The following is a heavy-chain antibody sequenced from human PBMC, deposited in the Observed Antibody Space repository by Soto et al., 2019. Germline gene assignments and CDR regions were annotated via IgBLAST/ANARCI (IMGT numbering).Heavy chain of an antibody. J-gene: IGHJ4*02. CDR2: IYYSGST. CDR3: ATQPYGDYHLDY. D-gene: IGHD4-17*01. V-gene: IGHV4-61*01. CDR1: GGSVSSGSYY. Sequence: SETLSLTCTVSGGSVSSGSYYWSWIRQPPGKGLEWIGYIYYSGSTNYNPSLKSRVTISVDTSKNQFSLKLSSVTAADTAAYYCATQPYGDYHLDYWGQGTLVTVSS.